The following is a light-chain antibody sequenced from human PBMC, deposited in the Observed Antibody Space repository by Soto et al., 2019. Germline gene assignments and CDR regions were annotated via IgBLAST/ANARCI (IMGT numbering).Light chain of an antibody. CDR3: QQYKTYTRT. Sequence: DIQMTQSPSTLSASVGDRVTITCRARQRISPWLAWYQQKPGKAPKILIYKASSLESGVPSRFSGSDSGTGFTLAIRSLQPDDFATYFCQQYKTYTRTFGQGTKLEIK. J-gene: IGKJ2*01. V-gene: IGKV1-5*03. CDR2: KAS. CDR1: QRISPW.